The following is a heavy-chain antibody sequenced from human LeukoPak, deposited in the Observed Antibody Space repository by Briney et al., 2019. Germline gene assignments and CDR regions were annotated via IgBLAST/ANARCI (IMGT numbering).Heavy chain of an antibody. CDR3: AREPSYSSSWYTSCDY. J-gene: IGHJ4*02. D-gene: IGHD6-13*01. CDR1: GFTFSSYN. V-gene: IGHV3-21*01. Sequence: GGSLSLSCAASGFTFSSYNMNWVRQAPGKGLEWVSSITSDSRYMYYADSVKGRFTISRDNAKNSLYLQMNSLRAEDTAVYYCAREPSYSSSWYTSCDYWGQGTLVTVSS. CDR2: ITSDSRYM.